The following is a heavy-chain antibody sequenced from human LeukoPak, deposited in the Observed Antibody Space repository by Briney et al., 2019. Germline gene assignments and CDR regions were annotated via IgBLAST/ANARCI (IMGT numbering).Heavy chain of an antibody. CDR2: IGTAGDT. CDR3: ARASRFTFDI. Sequence: GWSLRLSCAASGFTFSSYDMHWVRQATGKGLEWVSAIGTAGDTYYPGSVKGRFTISRENAKNSLYLQINSLRAGDTAVYYCARASRFTFDIWGQGTMVTVSS. J-gene: IGHJ3*02. V-gene: IGHV3-13*01. D-gene: IGHD6-13*01. CDR1: GFTFSSYD.